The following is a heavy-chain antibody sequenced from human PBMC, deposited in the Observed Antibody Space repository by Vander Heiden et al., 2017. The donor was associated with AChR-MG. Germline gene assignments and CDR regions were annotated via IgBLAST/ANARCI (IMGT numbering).Heavy chain of an antibody. Sequence: VQLQASGPGLVKPSETLSLTCSVSGDPIRSYYRNWIRQPPGKGLEWIWHIYFSGSANYNPSPSLKSRVTISRDTSKNQCSRKLTSVTAADTAVYYCARGQVGATALFDYWGQGTLVTVSS. CDR2: IYFSGSA. V-gene: IGHV4-59*01. CDR1: GDPIRSYY. CDR3: ARGQVGATALFDY. J-gene: IGHJ4*02. D-gene: IGHD1-26*01.